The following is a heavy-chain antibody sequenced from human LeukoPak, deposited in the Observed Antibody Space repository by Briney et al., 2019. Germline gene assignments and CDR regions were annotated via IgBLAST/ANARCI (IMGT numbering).Heavy chain of an antibody. Sequence: SETLSLTCAVYGGSFSGYYWSWIRQPPGKGLEWIGEINHSGSTIYNPSLKSRVTISVDTSKSQFSLKLSSVTAADTAVYYCARLESEAAAGSYFDYWGQGTLVTVSS. J-gene: IGHJ4*02. D-gene: IGHD6-13*01. CDR1: GGSFSGYY. CDR3: ARLESEAAAGSYFDY. CDR2: INHSGST. V-gene: IGHV4-34*01.